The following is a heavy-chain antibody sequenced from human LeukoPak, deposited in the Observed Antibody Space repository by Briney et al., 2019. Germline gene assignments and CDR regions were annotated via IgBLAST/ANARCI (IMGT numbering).Heavy chain of an antibody. J-gene: IGHJ4*02. CDR1: GGSTRSSSYY. V-gene: IGHV4-61*02. CDR2: IYASGTT. Sequence: ASQTLSLTCTVSGGSTRSSSYYWSWLRQPAGTGLEWMGRIYASGTTNYNPSLKSRVTISVDTSKNQFSLNLSSVSAADTAVYYCAREFTFWGQGILVTVSS. D-gene: IGHD3-16*01. CDR3: AREFTF.